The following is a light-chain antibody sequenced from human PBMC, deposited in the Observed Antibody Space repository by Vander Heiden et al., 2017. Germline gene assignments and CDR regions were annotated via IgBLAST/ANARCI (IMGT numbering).Light chain of an antibody. Sequence: DIQLTQSPSFLSASVGDRVTITCRASQDISNNLAWYQQKLGMAPKLLIYATSTLQSGVPSRFSGSGSGTEFTLTISSLQPEDFATYYCLQVNSYPLTFGGGTKVEI. CDR1: QDISNN. J-gene: IGKJ4*01. CDR2: ATS. V-gene: IGKV1-9*01. CDR3: LQVNSYPLT.